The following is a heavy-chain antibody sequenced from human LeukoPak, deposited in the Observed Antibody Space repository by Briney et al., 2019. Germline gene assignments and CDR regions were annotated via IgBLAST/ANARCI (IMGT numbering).Heavy chain of an antibody. D-gene: IGHD4-17*01. CDR1: GYTFGTHW. Sequence: ASVKVSCKASGYTFGTHWMHWVRQAPGQGLEWMGIINPSGDFRSYAQKFQGRITVTRDMSTRTDYMELSDLRPEDTAVYYCARESGDGTGRNFDYWGQGTLVTVSS. J-gene: IGHJ4*02. CDR2: INPSGDFR. V-gene: IGHV1-46*01. CDR3: ARESGDGTGRNFDY.